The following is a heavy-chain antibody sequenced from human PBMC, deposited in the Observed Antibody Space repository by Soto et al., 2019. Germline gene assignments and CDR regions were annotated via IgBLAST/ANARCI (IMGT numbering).Heavy chain of an antibody. CDR2: INHSGST. CDR1: GGSFSGYY. Sequence: QVQLQQWGAGLLKPSETLSLTCAVYGGSFSGYYWSWIRQPPGKGLEWIGEINHSGSTNYNPTLKSRVTISVDTSKNQCSLKLGSVTAADTAVYYCARVGYCSSTSCYHYGMDVWGQGTTVTVSS. V-gene: IGHV4-34*01. J-gene: IGHJ6*02. CDR3: ARVGYCSSTSCYHYGMDV. D-gene: IGHD2-2*01.